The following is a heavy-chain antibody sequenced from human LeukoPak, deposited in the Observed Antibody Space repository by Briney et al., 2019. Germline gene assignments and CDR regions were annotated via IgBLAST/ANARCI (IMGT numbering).Heavy chain of an antibody. V-gene: IGHV1-3*01. Sequence: ASVKVSCKASGYTFTSYAMHWVRQAPGQRLEWMGWINAGNGNTKYSQKFQGRVTITRDTSASTAYMELSSLRSEDTAVYYCARDKGYNWNDFYYYYGMDVWGQGTTVTVSS. D-gene: IGHD1-1*01. CDR2: INAGNGNT. CDR1: GYTFTSYA. J-gene: IGHJ6*02. CDR3: ARDKGYNWNDFYYYYGMDV.